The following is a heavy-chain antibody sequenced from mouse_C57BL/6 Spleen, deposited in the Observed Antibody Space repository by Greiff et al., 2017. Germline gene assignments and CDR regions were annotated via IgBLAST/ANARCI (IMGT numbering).Heavy chain of an antibody. CDR1: GYTFTSYW. CDR2: IDPSDSYT. J-gene: IGHJ4*01. D-gene: IGHD2-1*01. V-gene: IGHV1-50*01. Sequence: VQLQQSGAELVKPGASVKLSCKASGYTFTSYWMQWVKQRPGQGLEWIGEIDPSDSYTNYNQKFKGKATLTVDTSSSTAYMQLSSLTSEDSAVYYCARRYYGNYFYAMDYWGQGTSVTVSS. CDR3: ARRYYGNYFYAMDY.